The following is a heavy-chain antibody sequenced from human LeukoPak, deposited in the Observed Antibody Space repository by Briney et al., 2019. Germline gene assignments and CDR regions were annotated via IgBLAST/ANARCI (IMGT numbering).Heavy chain of an antibody. J-gene: IGHJ4*02. V-gene: IGHV4-34*01. CDR2: INHSGST. CDR1: GGSFSGYY. D-gene: IGHD5-18*01. Sequence: PSETLSLTCAVYGGSFSGYYWSWIRQPPGKGLEWIGEINHSGSTNYNPSLKSRVTISADTSKNQFSLKLSSVTAADTAVYYCARGQCSYGYWGQGTLVTVSS. CDR3: ARGQCSYGY.